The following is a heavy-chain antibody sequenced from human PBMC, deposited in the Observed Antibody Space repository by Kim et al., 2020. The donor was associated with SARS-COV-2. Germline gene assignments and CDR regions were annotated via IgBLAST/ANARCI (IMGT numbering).Heavy chain of an antibody. D-gene: IGHD1-26*01. CDR1: GYSFTSYW. Sequence: GESLKISCKGSGYSFTSYWIGWVRQMPGEGLEWMGIIYPGDSDTRYSPSFQGQVTISADKSISTAYLQWSSLKASDTAMYYCARRGSGSYYDWYFDLWGRGTLVTVSS. V-gene: IGHV5-51*01. J-gene: IGHJ2*01. CDR3: ARRGSGSYYDWYFDL. CDR2: IYPGDSDT.